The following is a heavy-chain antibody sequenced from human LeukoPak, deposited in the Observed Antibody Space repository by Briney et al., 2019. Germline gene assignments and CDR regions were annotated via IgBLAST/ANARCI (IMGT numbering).Heavy chain of an antibody. CDR1: GYSISSGYY. Sequence: PSETLSLTCTVSGYSISSGYYWGWIRQPPGKGLEWIGSIYHSGSTYYNPSLKSRVTISVDTSKNQFSLKLSSVTAADTAVYYCASFREVPAAMHAFDIWGQGTMVTVSS. D-gene: IGHD2-2*01. CDR3: ASFREVPAAMHAFDI. CDR2: IYHSGST. J-gene: IGHJ3*02. V-gene: IGHV4-38-2*02.